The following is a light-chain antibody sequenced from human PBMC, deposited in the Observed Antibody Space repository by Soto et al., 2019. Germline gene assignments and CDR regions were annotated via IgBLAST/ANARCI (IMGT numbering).Light chain of an antibody. CDR3: HQYHSLPLT. CDR1: QDISNS. V-gene: IGKV1-33*01. CDR2: DAS. Sequence: DIQMTQSPSTLSAIVGDRVTITCRASQDISNSISWYQQRPGKAPKLVIHDASTLETGVPSRLSGSGSGTEFTFTITTLQSEDIATYYCHQYHSLPLTFGGGTKVDIK. J-gene: IGKJ4*01.